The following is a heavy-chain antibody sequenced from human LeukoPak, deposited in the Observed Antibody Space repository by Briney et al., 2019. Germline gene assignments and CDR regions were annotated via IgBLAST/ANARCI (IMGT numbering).Heavy chain of an antibody. J-gene: IGHJ5*02. V-gene: IGHV4-30-2*01. D-gene: IGHD2-2*01. Sequence: SQTLSLTCTVSGGSISSGGYYWSWIRQPPGKGLEWIGYIYHSGSTYYNPSLKSRVTISVDRSKNQFSLKLSSVTAADTAVYYCARGVIPAAYDIVTIKYNWFDPWGQGTLVTVSS. CDR3: ARGVIPAAYDIVTIKYNWFDP. CDR2: IYHSGST. CDR1: GGSISSGGYY.